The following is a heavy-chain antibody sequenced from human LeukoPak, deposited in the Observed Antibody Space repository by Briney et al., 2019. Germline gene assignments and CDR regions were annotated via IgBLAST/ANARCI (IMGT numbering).Heavy chain of an antibody. V-gene: IGHV3-7*01. CDR3: ARVQWELRGVGSYFEY. J-gene: IGHJ4*02. CDR2: IKQDGSEK. Sequence: GGSLRLSCVVSGFTFSSYWMSWVRQAPGKGLEWVANIKQDGSEKYYVDSVKGRFTMSRDNAKNPLYLQMNSLRAKDTAVYYCARVQWELRGVGSYFEYWGQGALVTVSS. CDR1: GFTFSSYW. D-gene: IGHD1-26*01.